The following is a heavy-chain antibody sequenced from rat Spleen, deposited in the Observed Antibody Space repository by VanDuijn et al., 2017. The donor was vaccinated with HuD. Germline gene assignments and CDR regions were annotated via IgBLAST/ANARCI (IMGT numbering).Heavy chain of an antibody. CDR3: ARDSY. J-gene: IGHJ2*01. CDR1: GFSLSNYG. CDR2: IWNTGGT. Sequence: QVQLKESGPGLVQPSQTLSLTCTVSGFSLSNYGVIWVRQPPGKGLEWMGMIWNTGGTRYSSALTSRLTISKDTSMSQVFLKMNSLQTEDTATYYCARDSYWGQGVMVTVSS. V-gene: IGHV2-41*01.